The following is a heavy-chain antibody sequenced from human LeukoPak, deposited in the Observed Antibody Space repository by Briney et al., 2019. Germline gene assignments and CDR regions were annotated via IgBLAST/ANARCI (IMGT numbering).Heavy chain of an antibody. CDR1: GGSISGADYY. CDR3: ARVRHSSACHDY. Sequence: SETLPLTCTVSGGSISGADYYWSWIRQPPGKGLEWIGYIYYSGSTYYNPSLKSRVAISVDTSKIQFSLKLSSVTGADTAVYYCARVRHSSACHDYWGQGTLVTVSS. CDR2: IYYSGST. D-gene: IGHD6-25*01. V-gene: IGHV4-30-4*01. J-gene: IGHJ4*02.